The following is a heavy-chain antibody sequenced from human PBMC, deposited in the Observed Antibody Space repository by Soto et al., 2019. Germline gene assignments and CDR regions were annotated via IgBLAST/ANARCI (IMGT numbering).Heavy chain of an antibody. Sequence: GSLRLSCAASGFTFSSYSMNWVRQAPVKGLEWVSSISSSSSYIYYADSVKGRFTISRDNAKNSLYLQMNSLRAEDTAVYYCARDYYDLNENNLFDPWGQGTQVTVSS. V-gene: IGHV3-21*01. CDR2: ISSSSSYI. CDR3: ARDYYDLNENNLFDP. CDR1: GFTFSSYS. J-gene: IGHJ5*02. D-gene: IGHD3-3*01.